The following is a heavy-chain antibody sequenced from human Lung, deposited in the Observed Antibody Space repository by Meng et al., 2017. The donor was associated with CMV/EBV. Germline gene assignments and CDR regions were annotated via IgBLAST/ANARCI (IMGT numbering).Heavy chain of an antibody. V-gene: IGHV3-23*01. J-gene: IGHJ4*02. D-gene: IGHD6-19*01. CDR1: GFTFNKYA. Sequence: GGSXRLXCAASGFTFNKYAMTWVRQAPGKGLEWVSIISAVIDNTYYADSVKGRFTLSRDNSMNTLYLQMHSLRAEDTAIYFCAKGLGTTGWYSPLDSWARGTXVTGAS. CDR3: AKGLGTTGWYSPLDS. CDR2: ISAVIDNT.